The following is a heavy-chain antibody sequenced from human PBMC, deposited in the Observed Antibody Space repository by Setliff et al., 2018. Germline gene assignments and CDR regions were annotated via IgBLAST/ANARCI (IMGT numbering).Heavy chain of an antibody. CDR3: ARVYGENDLPDI. CDR1: GDSFSDYY. J-gene: IGHJ3*02. Sequence: SETLSLPCAVYGDSFSDYYWAWIRQPPGKGLEWTGSIYYDGRTLSHPSLRSRVTVSVDTSKNKFSLKLTSVTAADTAMYYCARVYGENDLPDIWGQGTMVTVSS. V-gene: IGHV4-39*07. D-gene: IGHD4-17*01. CDR2: IYYDGRT.